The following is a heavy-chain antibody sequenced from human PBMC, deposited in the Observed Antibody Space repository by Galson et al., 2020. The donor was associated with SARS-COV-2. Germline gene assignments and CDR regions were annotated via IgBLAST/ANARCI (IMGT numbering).Heavy chain of an antibody. CDR3: ARIRYCDWLRPYGMDV. CDR1: GFSLSTSGMC. CDR2: IDWDDDK. Sequence: SGPTLVKPTQPLTLTCTFSGFSLSTSGMCVSWIRQPPGKALEWLALIDWDDDKYYSTSLKTRLTISKDTSKNQVVLTMTNMDPVDTATYYWARIRYCDWLRPYGMDVWGQGTTVTVSS. J-gene: IGHJ6*02. V-gene: IGHV2-70*01. D-gene: IGHD3-9*01.